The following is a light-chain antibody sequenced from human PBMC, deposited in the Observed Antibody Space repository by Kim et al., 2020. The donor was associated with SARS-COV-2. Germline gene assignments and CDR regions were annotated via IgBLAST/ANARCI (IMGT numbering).Light chain of an antibody. CDR3: QSADNTDTWV. CDR2: KDT. J-gene: IGLJ3*02. Sequence: VSHRQTARISCSGDAWPKQYAYWFQQKPGQAPLLVIYKDTKRPSEIPERFSGSNSGTTVTLTISGVQAEDEAEYYCQSADNTDTWVFGGGTKLTVL. V-gene: IGLV3-25*03. CDR1: AWPKQY.